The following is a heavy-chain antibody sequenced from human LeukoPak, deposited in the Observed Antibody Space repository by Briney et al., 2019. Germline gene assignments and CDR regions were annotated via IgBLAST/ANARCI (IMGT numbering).Heavy chain of an antibody. J-gene: IGHJ4*02. Sequence: SSQTLSLTCTVSGGSISSGGYYWSWIRQHPGKGLEWIGYIYYSGSTYYNPSLKSRVTISVDTSKNQFSLKLSSVTAADTAVYYCASTVDSSGYYSFDYWGQGTLVTVSS. CDR3: ASTVDSSGYYSFDY. V-gene: IGHV4-31*03. CDR1: GGSISSGGYY. D-gene: IGHD3-22*01. CDR2: IYYSGST.